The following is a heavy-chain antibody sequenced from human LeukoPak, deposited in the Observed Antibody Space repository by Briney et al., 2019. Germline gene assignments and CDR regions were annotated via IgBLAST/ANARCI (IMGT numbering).Heavy chain of an antibody. CDR1: GFTFSSYA. D-gene: IGHD6-19*01. CDR2: ISSTGRGT. J-gene: IGHJ4*02. CDR3: AKRDSSDWYSLDY. V-gene: IGHV3-23*01. Sequence: GGSLRLSCAASGFTFSSYAMNWVRQAAGKGLEWVSSISSTGRGTYYADSVKGRFTISRDSSKNTLSLQMNSLRAEDTAIYYCAKRDSSDWYSLDYWGQGTLVTVSS.